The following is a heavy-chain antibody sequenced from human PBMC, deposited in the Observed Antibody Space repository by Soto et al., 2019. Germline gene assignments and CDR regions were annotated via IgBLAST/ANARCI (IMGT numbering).Heavy chain of an antibody. V-gene: IGHV2-5*02. Sequence: QITLKESGPTLVKPTQTLTLTCTFSGFSLSTSGVGVGWIRQPPGKALEWLALIYWDADKRYSPSLKSRLTITKDTSKNQVSLTMTSMDPVDTATYFCAHRGLGLCSGTSCYEAENWFEPCGQGTLVTVSS. CDR3: AHRGLGLCSGTSCYEAENWFEP. CDR1: GFSLSTSGVG. CDR2: IYWDADK. D-gene: IGHD2-2*01. J-gene: IGHJ5*02.